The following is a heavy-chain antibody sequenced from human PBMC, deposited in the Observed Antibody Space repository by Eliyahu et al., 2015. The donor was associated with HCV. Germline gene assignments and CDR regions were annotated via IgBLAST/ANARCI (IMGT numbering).Heavy chain of an antibody. V-gene: IGHV1-69*06. Sequence: EMKKPGSSVKVSCKASGGTFSHFGISWVRQAPGQGLEWMGGIIPLFSTTNYAQKFKGRVTISADKSTTTAYMEVTSLRSEDTAVYYCGRDSAAGHIEHWGQGTLVTVSS. CDR2: IIPLFSTT. CDR3: GRDSAAGHIEH. CDR1: GGTFSHFG. D-gene: IGHD6-19*01. J-gene: IGHJ1*01.